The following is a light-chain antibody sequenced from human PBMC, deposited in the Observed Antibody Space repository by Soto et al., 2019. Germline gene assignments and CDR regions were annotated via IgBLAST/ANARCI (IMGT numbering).Light chain of an antibody. V-gene: IGLV2-14*01. CDR3: SSYTTSSLYV. Sequence: QSALTQPASVSGSPGQSITISCTGTSNDVGGYNYVSWYQQHPGKAPKVIIYDVNYRPSGVSDRFSGSMSGNTASLTISGLQAEDEADYYCSSYTTSSLYVFGTGTKVTVL. CDR1: SNDVGGYNY. J-gene: IGLJ1*01. CDR2: DVN.